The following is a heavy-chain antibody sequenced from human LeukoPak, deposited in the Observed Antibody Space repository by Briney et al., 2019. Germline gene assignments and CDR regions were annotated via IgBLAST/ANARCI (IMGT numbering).Heavy chain of an antibody. J-gene: IGHJ3*02. CDR1: WFTLGCYS. CDR3: AKDGGSYNLYAFNI. D-gene: IGHD1-26*01. V-gene: IGHV3-9*01. CDR2: ISWNSGSI. Sequence: ALRLSCAGPWFTLGCYSLHWVREAPGEGLGWGSGISWNSGSIGYADSVKGRFAISRDNAKNSLYLQMNSLRAEDTALYYCAKDGGSYNLYAFNIWGQGTMVTVSS.